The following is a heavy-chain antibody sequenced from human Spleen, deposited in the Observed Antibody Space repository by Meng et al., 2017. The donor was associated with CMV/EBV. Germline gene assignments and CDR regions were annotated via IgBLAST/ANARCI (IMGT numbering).Heavy chain of an antibody. J-gene: IGHJ6*02. D-gene: IGHD2-15*01. CDR3: ARMTPHQSYYGLDV. Sequence: GPLRLSCTVSGGSMISYYWSWIRQPPGKGLEWVGYVDHSGSTTYNPSLKSRVTISLVTSENQFSLQVTSVTAADTAMYYCARMTPHQSYYGLDVWGLGATVTV. CDR1: GGSMISYY. CDR2: VDHSGST. V-gene: IGHV4-59*01.